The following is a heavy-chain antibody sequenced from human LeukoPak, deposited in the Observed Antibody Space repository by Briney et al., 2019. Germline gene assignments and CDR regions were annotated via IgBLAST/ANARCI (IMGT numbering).Heavy chain of an antibody. J-gene: IGHJ4*02. D-gene: IGHD2-15*01. CDR2: ISYDGSNK. CDR1: GFTFSKYD. Sequence: GGSLRLSCAASGFTFSKYDMHWVRQAPGKGLEWVAVISYDGSNKYYADSVKGRFTISRDNSKNTLYLQMNSLRAEDTAVYYCAKGPYCSGGSCHAVHFGYWGQGTLVTVSS. V-gene: IGHV3-30-3*02. CDR3: AKGPYCSGGSCHAVHFGY.